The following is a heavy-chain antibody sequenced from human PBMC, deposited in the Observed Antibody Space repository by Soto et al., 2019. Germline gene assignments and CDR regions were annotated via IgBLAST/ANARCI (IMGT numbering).Heavy chain of an antibody. CDR2: IIPIFGTA. V-gene: IGHV1-69*12. CDR3: AREGIAARRGAYYYYGMDV. J-gene: IGHJ6*02. CDR1: GGTFSSYA. D-gene: IGHD6-6*01. Sequence: QVQLVQSGAEVKKPGSSVKVSCKASGGTFSSYAISWVRQAPGQGLEWMGGIIPIFGTANYAQKFQGRVTITADESTSTAYMGLSSLRSEDTAVYYCAREGIAARRGAYYYYGMDVWGQGTTVTVSS.